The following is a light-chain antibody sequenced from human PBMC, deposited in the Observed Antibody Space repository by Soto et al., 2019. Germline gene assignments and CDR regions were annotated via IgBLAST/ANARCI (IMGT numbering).Light chain of an antibody. V-gene: IGLV2-14*01. CDR2: EVT. CDR3: FSYTTSSTLV. Sequence: QSALTQPASVSGSPGQSITISCTGTSSDVGGYNYVSWYQQHPAKAPKLMIYEVTNRPSGVSHRFSGSKSGNTASLTISGLQAEDEADYYCFSYTTSSTLVFGGGTKLTVL. J-gene: IGLJ3*02. CDR1: SSDVGGYNY.